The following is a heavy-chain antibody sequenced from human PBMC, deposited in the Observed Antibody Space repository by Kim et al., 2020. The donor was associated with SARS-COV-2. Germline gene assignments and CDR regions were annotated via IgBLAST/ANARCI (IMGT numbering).Heavy chain of an antibody. D-gene: IGHD1-1*01. CDR2: IIPMFGTT. CDR3: ARALVELERLSAFDI. Sequence: SVKVSCKTSGGSFTTYPMNWVRQAPGQGPEWMGGIIPMFGTTDYAQKFQGRVTITADESTSTTFLELNSLASDDTAIYYCARALVELERLSAFDIWGQGTVVTVSS. CDR1: GGSFTTYP. V-gene: IGHV1-69*13. J-gene: IGHJ3*02.